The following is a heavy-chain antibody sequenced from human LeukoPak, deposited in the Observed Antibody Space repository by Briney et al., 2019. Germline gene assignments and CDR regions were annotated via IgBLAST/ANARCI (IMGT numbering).Heavy chain of an antibody. J-gene: IGHJ4*02. CDR1: GYTFTSYA. CDR2: INADNGNT. V-gene: IGHV1-3*01. CDR3: ARDSTVGYFDY. D-gene: IGHD4-23*01. Sequence: ASVKVSCKASGYTFTSYAIHWVRQAPGQSLEWMGWINADNGNTQYSQNFQDRVTITADTSARTAYMELSSLISEDTAVYYCARDSTVGYFDYWGQGTLVTVSS.